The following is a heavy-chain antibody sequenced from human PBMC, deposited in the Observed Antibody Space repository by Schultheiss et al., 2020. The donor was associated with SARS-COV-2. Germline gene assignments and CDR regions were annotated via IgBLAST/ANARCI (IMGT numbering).Heavy chain of an antibody. D-gene: IGHD2-15*01. V-gene: IGHV3-33*01. Sequence: GGSLRLSCAASGFPFSRYGMHWVRQAPGKGLEWVAVIWYDGSNKYYADSVKGRFTISRDNSKNTLYLQMNRLRVDDTAVYYCARTPLTERGYYFFDYWGQGTLVTVSS. J-gene: IGHJ4*02. CDR3: ARTPLTERGYYFFDY. CDR1: GFPFSRYG. CDR2: IWYDGSNK.